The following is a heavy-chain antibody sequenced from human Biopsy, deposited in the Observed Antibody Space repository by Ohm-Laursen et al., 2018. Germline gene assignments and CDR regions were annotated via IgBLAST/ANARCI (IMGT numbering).Heavy chain of an antibody. CDR3: AKHGSGWTGDDAFHI. J-gene: IGHJ3*02. D-gene: IGHD6-19*01. Sequence: GTLSLTCPVFGKTFSDYQWSWIRQPPGKGLEWIGQINQAGTTNYNPSLKSRVSISADASKYEFSLRLTSVTAADTAVYYCAKHGSGWTGDDAFHIWGQGTMVTVSS. CDR2: INQAGTT. V-gene: IGHV4-34*08. CDR1: GKTFSDYQ.